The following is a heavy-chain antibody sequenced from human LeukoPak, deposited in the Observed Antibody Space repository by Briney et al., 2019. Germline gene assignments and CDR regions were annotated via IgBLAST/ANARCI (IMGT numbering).Heavy chain of an antibody. CDR3: ARDHKPPFYDILTGYYTELVDY. Sequence: ASVKVSCKASGYTFTSYGISWVRPAPGQGLEWMGWISAYNGNTNYAQKLQGRVTMTRDTSISTAYMELSRLRSDDTAVYYCARDHKPPFYDILTGYYTELVDYWGQGTLVTVSS. CDR1: GYTFTSYG. D-gene: IGHD3-9*01. CDR2: ISAYNGNT. V-gene: IGHV1-18*01. J-gene: IGHJ4*02.